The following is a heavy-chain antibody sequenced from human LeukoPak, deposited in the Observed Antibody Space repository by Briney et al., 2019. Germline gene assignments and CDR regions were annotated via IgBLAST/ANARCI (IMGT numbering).Heavy chain of an antibody. Sequence: SETLSLTCIVSGGSISSYYWSWLRQPPGKGLEWIGYIYYSGSTNYNPSLKSRVTISVDTSKNQFSLKLSSVTAADTAVYYCARSCRILDIVATIRARLGGNGFDIWGQGTMVTVSS. D-gene: IGHD5-12*01. J-gene: IGHJ3*02. CDR1: GGSISSYY. CDR2: IYYSGST. V-gene: IGHV4-59*01. CDR3: ARSCRILDIVATIRARLGGNGFDI.